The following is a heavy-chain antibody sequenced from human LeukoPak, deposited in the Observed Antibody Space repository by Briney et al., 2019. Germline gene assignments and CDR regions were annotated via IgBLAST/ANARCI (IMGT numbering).Heavy chain of an antibody. J-gene: IGHJ4*02. Sequence: GGSLRLSCAASGFTVSSNYMSWVPHAPGKGLEGVSVIYSGGRTYYADSVKGRFTISRDNSKNTLYLQMNSLRAEDTAVYYCARGNEVTSLDYWGQGTLVTVSS. D-gene: IGHD2-21*02. CDR3: ARGNEVTSLDY. CDR2: IYSGGRT. CDR1: GFTVSSNY. V-gene: IGHV3-53*01.